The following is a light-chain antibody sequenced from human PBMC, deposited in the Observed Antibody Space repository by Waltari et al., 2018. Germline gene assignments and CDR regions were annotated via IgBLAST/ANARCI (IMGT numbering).Light chain of an antibody. J-gene: IGLJ3*02. Sequence: QSALTQPASVSGSPGQSLTISCTGTRSDIGAYNYVSWYQHLPGKAPKLIISEVRRRPSGVSNRFSGSKSGNMASLTISGLQAEDEADYYCNSYTTSSTWVFGGGTKLTVL. CDR3: NSYTTSSTWV. CDR2: EVR. CDR1: RSDIGAYNY. V-gene: IGLV2-14*01.